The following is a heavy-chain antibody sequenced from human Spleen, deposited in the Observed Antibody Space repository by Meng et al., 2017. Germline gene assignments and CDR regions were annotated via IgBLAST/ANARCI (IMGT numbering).Heavy chain of an antibody. V-gene: IGHV4-34*01. CDR2: INHSGST. CDR1: GGSFSGYY. CDR3: ATGKGGYYGSGLYYGMDV. D-gene: IGHD3-10*01. J-gene: IGHJ6*02. Sequence: GSLRLSCAVYGGSFSGYYWSWIRQPPGKGLEWIGEINHSGSTNYNPSLKSRVTISVDTSKNQFSLKLSSVTAADTAVYYCATGKGGYYGSGLYYGMDVWGQGTTVTVSS.